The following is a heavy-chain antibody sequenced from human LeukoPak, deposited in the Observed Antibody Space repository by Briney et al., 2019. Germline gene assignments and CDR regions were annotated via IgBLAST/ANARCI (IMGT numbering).Heavy chain of an antibody. V-gene: IGHV4-34*01. CDR2: INHSGST. J-gene: IGHJ5*02. CDR1: GGSFSGYY. Sequence: PSETLSLTCAVYGGSFSGYYWSWIRQPPGKGLEWIREINHSGSTNYNPSLKSRVTISVDTSKNQFSLKLSSVTAADTAVYYCARGRLGGGNWFDPWGQGTLVTVSS. D-gene: IGHD3-16*01. CDR3: ARGRLGGGNWFDP.